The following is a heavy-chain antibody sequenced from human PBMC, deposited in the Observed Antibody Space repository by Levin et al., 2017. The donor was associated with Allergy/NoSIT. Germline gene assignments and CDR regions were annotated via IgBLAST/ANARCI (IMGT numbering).Heavy chain of an antibody. V-gene: IGHV1-2*02. CDR3: ACREPNWTTDY. J-gene: IGHJ4*02. D-gene: IGHD1-20*01. CDR1: GNTFTGYY. Sequence: PLASVKVSCKASGNTFTGYYLHWVRQAPGQGLEWMGWINPNSGGTIYAQKFEGRATMTRDTSITTAYLELSRLTSDDTAVYYCACREPNWTTDYWGQGTLVTVSS. CDR2: INPNSGGT.